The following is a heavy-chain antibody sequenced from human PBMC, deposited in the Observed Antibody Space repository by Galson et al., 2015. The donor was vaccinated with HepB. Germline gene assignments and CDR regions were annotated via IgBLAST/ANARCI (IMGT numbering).Heavy chain of an antibody. CDR2: IDPSDSYT. CDR1: GYSFTSYW. D-gene: IGHD3-22*01. J-gene: IGHJ3*02. Sequence: QSGAEVKKPGESLKISCKGSGYSFTSYWISWVRQMPGKGLEWMGRIDPSDSYTNYSPSFQGHVTISADKSISTAYLQWSSLKASDTAMYYCARRPPKGGGYYYVAFDIWGQGTMVTVSS. CDR3: ARRPPKGGGYYYVAFDI. V-gene: IGHV5-10-1*01.